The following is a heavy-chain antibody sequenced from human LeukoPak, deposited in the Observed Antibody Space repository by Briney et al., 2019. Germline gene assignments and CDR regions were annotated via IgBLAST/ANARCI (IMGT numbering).Heavy chain of an antibody. Sequence: ASVKVSCKASGYTFSNYAVLWVRQAPGQRLEWMGWINAGNGNTKYSQESQGRVTITRDTSASTAYMELSSLRSEDMAIYYCARGRWTSHTVGYYFDHWGQGTLVTVSS. CDR2: INAGNGNT. CDR1: GYTFSNYA. D-gene: IGHD2-8*02. J-gene: IGHJ4*02. V-gene: IGHV1-3*03. CDR3: ARGRWTSHTVGYYFDH.